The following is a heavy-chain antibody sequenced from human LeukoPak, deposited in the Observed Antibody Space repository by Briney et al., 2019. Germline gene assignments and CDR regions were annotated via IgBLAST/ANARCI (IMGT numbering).Heavy chain of an antibody. V-gene: IGHV3-11*06. J-gene: IGHJ4*02. D-gene: IGHD6-19*01. Sequence: GGSLRLSCAASGFTFSDYYMSWIRQAPGKGLEWISYISSTGIYTNYADSVKGRFTISRDNAKNSLYLQMDSLRAEDTAVYYCARDRGRYTSGWYSDYWGQGTLVTVSS. CDR1: GFTFSDYY. CDR3: ARDRGRYTSGWYSDY. CDR2: ISSTGIYT.